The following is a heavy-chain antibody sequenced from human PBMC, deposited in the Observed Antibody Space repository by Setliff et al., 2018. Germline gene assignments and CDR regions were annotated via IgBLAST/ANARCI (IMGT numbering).Heavy chain of an antibody. D-gene: IGHD3-3*01. J-gene: IGHJ6*03. CDR3: ARMSGFQYIDV. Sequence: SETLSLTCTVSGGSVNSGYDNWSWIRQPAGKGLEWLGQIYTSWSTNYNPSLKSRVTISLDTSKNQFSLSLTSVTAEDTAVYYCARMSGFQYIDVWDKGTTVTVSS. CDR2: IYTSWST. CDR1: GGSVNSGYDN. V-gene: IGHV4-61*09.